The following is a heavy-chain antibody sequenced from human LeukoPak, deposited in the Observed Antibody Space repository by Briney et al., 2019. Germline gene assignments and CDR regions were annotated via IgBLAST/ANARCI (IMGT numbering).Heavy chain of an antibody. Sequence: GASVKVSCKASGYTFTGYYMHWVRQAPGQGLEWMGWINPNSVGTNYAQKLQCRVTMTRDTSISPAYMELSRLRSGDTAVYYCAREVGRGFDYWGQGTLVTVSS. V-gene: IGHV1-2*02. J-gene: IGHJ4*02. D-gene: IGHD1-26*01. CDR3: AREVGRGFDY. CDR2: INPNSVGT. CDR1: GYTFTGYY.